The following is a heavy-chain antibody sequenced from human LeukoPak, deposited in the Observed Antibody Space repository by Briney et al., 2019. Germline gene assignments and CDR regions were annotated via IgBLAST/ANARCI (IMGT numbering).Heavy chain of an antibody. V-gene: IGHV3-21*01. CDR3: ARDLQLEFRKYYYYYYGMDV. Sequence: PGGSLRLSCAASGFTFSSYSMNWVRQAPGKGPEWVSSISSSSSYIYYADSVKCRFTISRDNAKNSLYLQMNSLRAEDTAVYYCARDLQLEFRKYYYYYYGMDVWGQGTTVTVSS. D-gene: IGHD6-13*01. J-gene: IGHJ6*02. CDR1: GFTFSSYS. CDR2: ISSSSSYI.